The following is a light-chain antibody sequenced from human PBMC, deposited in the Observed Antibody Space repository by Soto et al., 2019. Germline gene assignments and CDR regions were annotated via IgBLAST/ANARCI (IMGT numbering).Light chain of an antibody. J-gene: IGKJ2*01. CDR3: HHLNDYRYT. V-gene: IGKV1-9*01. CDR1: QAISSS. CDR2: AAS. Sequence: DIQLTQSPSFLSASVGDGVTITCRASQAISSSLAWYQHNPGKAPKLLIYAASTLQNGVPSSFSGSGSGTELTLTISSLQPEDFATYYCHHLNDYRYTFGQGTKVEIK.